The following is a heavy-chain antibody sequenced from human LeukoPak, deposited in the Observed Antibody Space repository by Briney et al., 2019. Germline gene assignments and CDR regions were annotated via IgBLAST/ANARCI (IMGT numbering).Heavy chain of an antibody. CDR2: IYYSGST. V-gene: IGHV4-31*03. J-gene: IGHJ4*02. Sequence: SQTLSLTCTVSGGSISSGGYSWSWIRQHPGKGLEWIGYIYYSGSTYYNPSLKSRVTISVDTSKNQFSLKLSSVTAADTAVYYCARVEGASGFYYFDYWGQGTLVTVSS. CDR1: GGSISSGGYS. CDR3: ARVEGASGFYYFDY. D-gene: IGHD6-19*01.